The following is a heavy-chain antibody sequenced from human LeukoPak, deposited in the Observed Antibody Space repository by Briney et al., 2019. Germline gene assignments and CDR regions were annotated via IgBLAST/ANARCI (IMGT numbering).Heavy chain of an antibody. Sequence: SVKVSCKASGGTFSSYTISWGRQAPGQGLEWMGRIIPILGIANYAQKFQGRVTITADKSTSTAYMELSSLRSEDTAVYYCARGYYDSSGYSLDAFDIWGQGTMVTVSS. V-gene: IGHV1-69*02. CDR1: GGTFSSYT. D-gene: IGHD3-22*01. CDR2: IIPILGIA. J-gene: IGHJ3*02. CDR3: ARGYYDSSGYSLDAFDI.